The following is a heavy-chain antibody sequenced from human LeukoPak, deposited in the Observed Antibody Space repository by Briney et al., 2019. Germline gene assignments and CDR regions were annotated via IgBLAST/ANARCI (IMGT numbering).Heavy chain of an antibody. CDR2: MNPNTGNT. CDR1: GYTFGKYE. Sequence: ASVKVSCKASGYTFGKYESNWVRQATGQGLEWMGWMNPNTGNTFYAQKFQGRITMTRNTSISTAYMELSSLRSDDTAVYYCAKDLSRVWFGEPYGGSWFDPWGQGTLVTVSS. D-gene: IGHD3-10*01. J-gene: IGHJ5*02. CDR3: AKDLSRVWFGEPYGGSWFDP. V-gene: IGHV1-8*01.